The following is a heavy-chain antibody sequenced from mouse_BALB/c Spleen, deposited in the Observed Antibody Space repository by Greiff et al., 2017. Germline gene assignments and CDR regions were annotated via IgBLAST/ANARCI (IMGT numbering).Heavy chain of an antibody. J-gene: IGHJ2*01. CDR2: IRSKSNNYAT. V-gene: IGHV10S3*01. D-gene: IGHD2-2*01. CDR3: VRDSGYGFDY. CDR1: GFTFNTNA. Sequence: GGGLVQPKGSLKLSCAASGFTFNTNAMNWVRQAPGKGLEWVARIRSKSNNYATYYADSVKDRFTISRDDSQSMLYLQMNNLKTEDTAMYYCVRDSGYGFDYWGQGTALTVSS.